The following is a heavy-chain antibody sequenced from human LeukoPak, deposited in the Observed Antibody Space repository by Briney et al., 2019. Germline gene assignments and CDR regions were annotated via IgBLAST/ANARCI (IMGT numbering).Heavy chain of an antibody. D-gene: IGHD3-10*01. V-gene: IGHV3-11*01. Sequence: GGSLRLSCAASGFTFSDYYMSWIRQAPGKGLEWVSYSSSSGSTIYYADSVKGRFTISRDNAKNSLYLQMNSLRAEDTAVYYCATARITMIRGGTYYMDVWGKGTTVTVSS. CDR1: GFTFSDYY. CDR3: ATARITMIRGGTYYMDV. CDR2: SSSSGSTI. J-gene: IGHJ6*03.